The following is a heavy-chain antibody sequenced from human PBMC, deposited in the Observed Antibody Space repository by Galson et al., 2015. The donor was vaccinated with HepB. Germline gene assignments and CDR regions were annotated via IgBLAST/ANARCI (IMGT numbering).Heavy chain of an antibody. CDR3: ARLVVVPAHPWYSDY. J-gene: IGHJ4*02. V-gene: IGHV5-51*01. CDR2: IYPGDSDT. D-gene: IGHD2-2*01. Sequence: QSGAEVKKPGESLKISCKGSGYSFTSYWIGWVRQMPGKGLGWMGIIYPGDSDTRYSPSFPGQVAISADKSISTAYLQWSSLKASDTAMYYCARLVVVPAHPWYSDYWGQGTLVTVSS. CDR1: GYSFTSYW.